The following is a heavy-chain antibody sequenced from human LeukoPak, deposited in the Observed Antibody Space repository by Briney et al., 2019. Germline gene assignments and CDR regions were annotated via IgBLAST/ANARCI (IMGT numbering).Heavy chain of an antibody. CDR1: GFTVSSNY. V-gene: IGHV3-21*01. CDR3: ARDSHSSSWYSEFDY. CDR2: INILSNYI. D-gene: IGHD6-13*01. Sequence: NPGGSLRLSCAASGFTVSSNYMSWVRQAPGKGLEWVSSINILSNYIYYADSVKGRFTISRDNAKNSLYLQINSLRAEDTAVYYCARDSHSSSWYSEFDYWGQGTLVTVSS. J-gene: IGHJ4*02.